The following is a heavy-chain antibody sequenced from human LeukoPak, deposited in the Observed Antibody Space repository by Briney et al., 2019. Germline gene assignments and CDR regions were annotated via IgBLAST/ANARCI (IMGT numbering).Heavy chain of an antibody. J-gene: IGHJ6*03. V-gene: IGHV3-21*01. CDR1: GFTFSSSA. CDR2: TSSTSSSYI. CDR3: ARDRGGTLMVYTRRKDYYYMDV. D-gene: IGHD2-8*01. Sequence: GGSLRLSCAASGFTFSSSAMSWDRQAPGKVLEWVSSTSSTSSSYIYYADSVKGRFTISRDNAKNSLYLQMNSLRAEDTAVYYCARDRGGTLMVYTRRKDYYYMDVWGKGTTVIVSS.